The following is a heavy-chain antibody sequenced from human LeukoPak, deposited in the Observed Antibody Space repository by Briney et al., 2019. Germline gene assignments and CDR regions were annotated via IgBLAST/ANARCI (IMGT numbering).Heavy chain of an antibody. CDR1: GFTFSRYY. J-gene: IGHJ4*02. CDR2: INSDGSGT. V-gene: IGHV3-74*01. Sequence: HPGGSLRLSCAASGFTFSRYYMHWVRQAPGKGLVWVSRINSDGSGTTYADSVKGRFTVSRDNAKNTLYLQMNSLRVEDTAMYYCTRVFAGDEYSSSGYWGQGTLVTVSS. CDR3: TRVFAGDEYSSSGY. D-gene: IGHD6-13*01.